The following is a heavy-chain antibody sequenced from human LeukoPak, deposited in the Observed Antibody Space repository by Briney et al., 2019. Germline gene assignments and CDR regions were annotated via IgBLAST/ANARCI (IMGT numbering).Heavy chain of an antibody. CDR1: GGSISSGGYY. J-gene: IGHJ6*02. V-gene: IGHV4-31*03. CDR3: ARGNIAAASYGMDV. Sequence: PSQTLSLTCTVSGGSISSGGYYWSWIRQHPGKGLEWIGYIYYSGSTYYNPSLKSRVTISVDTPKNHFSLKLSSVTAADTAVYYCARGNIAAASYGMDVWGQGTTVTVSS. D-gene: IGHD6-13*01. CDR2: IYYSGST.